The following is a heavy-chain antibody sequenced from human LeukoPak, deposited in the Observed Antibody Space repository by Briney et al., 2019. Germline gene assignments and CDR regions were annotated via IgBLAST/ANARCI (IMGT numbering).Heavy chain of an antibody. V-gene: IGHV3-30*04. J-gene: IGHJ4*02. Sequence: GGSLRLSCAASGFTFSSYAMHWVRQAPGKGPEWVAVISYDGSNKYYADSVKGRFTISRDNSKNTLYLQMNSLRAEDTAVYYCARARYYYGSGSSYFDYWGQGTLVTVSS. CDR3: ARARYYYGSGSSYFDY. D-gene: IGHD3-10*01. CDR2: ISYDGSNK. CDR1: GFTFSSYA.